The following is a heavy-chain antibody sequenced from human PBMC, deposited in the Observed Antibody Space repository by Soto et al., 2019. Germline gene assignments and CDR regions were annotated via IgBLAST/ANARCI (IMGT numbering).Heavy chain of an antibody. CDR3: AKDLQWLVQGPYF. V-gene: IGHV3-30*18. CDR1: GFAFSNYG. J-gene: IGHJ4*02. D-gene: IGHD6-19*01. Sequence: QVQLVESGGGVVQPGRSLRLSCAASGFAFSNYGMHWVRQAPGKGLEWVAVISYDGSNKYYADSVKGRFTISRDNSKNTLFLQMNSLRAEDTAEYYCAKDLQWLVQGPYFWGQGTLVTVSS. CDR2: ISYDGSNK.